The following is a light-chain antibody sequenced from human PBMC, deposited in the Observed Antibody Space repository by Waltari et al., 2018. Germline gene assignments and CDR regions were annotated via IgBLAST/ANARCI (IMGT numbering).Light chain of an antibody. CDR2: DES. Sequence: SYVLTQPPPVSVAPGQTAKITCGGSNIGSRGVYWYQQKPGQAPVLVIYDESDRPAGIPDRFSGSNSGSTATLTISRVEAGDEADYYCQVWDGTNDHPYVVFGGGTKLTVL. CDR1: NIGSRG. V-gene: IGLV3-21*02. J-gene: IGLJ2*01. CDR3: QVWDGTNDHPYVV.